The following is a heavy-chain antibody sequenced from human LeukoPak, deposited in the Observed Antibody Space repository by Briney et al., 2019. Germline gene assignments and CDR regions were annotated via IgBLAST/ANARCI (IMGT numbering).Heavy chain of an antibody. Sequence: SETLSLTCTISDDSISNNRYFWAWIRQPPGKGLEWIGSINYSGRTYYNPSLKSRLTMSVDTAKRQFSLKLISVTAADTAVYYCARDVRAVAGHFDYWGQGTLVTVSS. D-gene: IGHD6-19*01. CDR2: INYSGRT. V-gene: IGHV4-39*07. CDR3: ARDVRAVAGHFDY. J-gene: IGHJ4*02. CDR1: DDSISNNRYF.